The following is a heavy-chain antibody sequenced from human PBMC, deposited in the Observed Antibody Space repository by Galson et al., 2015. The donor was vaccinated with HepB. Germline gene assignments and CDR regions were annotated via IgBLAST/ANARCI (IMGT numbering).Heavy chain of an antibody. J-gene: IGHJ5*02. Sequence: SLRLSCAASGFTVSSNYMSWVRQAPGKGLEWVSVIYSGGSTYYADSVKGRFTISRDNSKNTLYLQMNSLRAEDTAVYYCARAQNRFGGNDGPNWFDPWGQGTLVTVSS. V-gene: IGHV3-66*02. CDR2: IYSGGST. CDR1: GFTVSSNY. D-gene: IGHD1-1*01. CDR3: ARAQNRFGGNDGPNWFDP.